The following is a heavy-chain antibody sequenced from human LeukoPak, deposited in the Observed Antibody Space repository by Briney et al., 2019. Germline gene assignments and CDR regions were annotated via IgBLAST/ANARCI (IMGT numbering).Heavy chain of an antibody. V-gene: IGHV4-38-2*01. D-gene: IGHD2-21*01. J-gene: IGHJ3*02. CDR1: GYSISSGYY. Sequence: SETLSLTCAVSGYSISSGYYWGWIRQPPGKGLEWIGSIYHSGSTYYNPSLKSRVTISVDTSKNKSSLKLSSVTAADTAVYYCARGVFIWGQGTMVTVSS. CDR3: ARGVFI. CDR2: IYHSGST.